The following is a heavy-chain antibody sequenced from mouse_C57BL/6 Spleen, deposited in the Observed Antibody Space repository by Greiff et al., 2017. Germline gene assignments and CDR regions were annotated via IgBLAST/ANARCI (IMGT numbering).Heavy chain of an antibody. CDR2: INPNYGTN. J-gene: IGHJ1*03. V-gene: IGHV1-39*01. CDR3: ARYMVRDWYFDV. CDR1: GYSFTDYN. D-gene: IGHD2-2*01. Sequence: EVHLVEPGPELVKPGASVKISCKAFGYSFTDYNMNWVKKSNGKSLEWIGLINPNYGTNSYNQKFKGKATLTVAQSSSTAYMQLKILTSEDSAVYYCARYMVRDWYFDVWGTGTTVTVSS.